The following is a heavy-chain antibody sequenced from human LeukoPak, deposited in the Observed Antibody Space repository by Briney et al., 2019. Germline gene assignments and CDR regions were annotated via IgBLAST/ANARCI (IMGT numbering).Heavy chain of an antibody. Sequence: GGSLRLSCAASGFTFSSYAMSWFRQAPGKGLEWVSAISGSGGSTYYADSVKGRFTISRDNSKNTLYLQMNSLRAEDTAVYYCARDGRPIYNWFDPWGRGTLVTVSS. D-gene: IGHD5-24*01. CDR1: GFTFSSYA. CDR3: ARDGRPIYNWFDP. J-gene: IGHJ5*02. V-gene: IGHV3-23*01. CDR2: ISGSGGST.